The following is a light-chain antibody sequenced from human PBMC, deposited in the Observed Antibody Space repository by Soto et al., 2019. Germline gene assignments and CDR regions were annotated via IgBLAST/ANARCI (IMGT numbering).Light chain of an antibody. Sequence: QSVLTQPASVSGSPGQSITISCTGTSSDVGRYNYVSWYQQHPGKAPKLMIYEVSNRPSGVSNRFSGSKSGNTASLTISGLQPEDGADYYCNSYTSTSARVFGGGTKLTVL. J-gene: IGLJ3*02. CDR2: EVS. V-gene: IGLV2-14*01. CDR1: SSDVGRYNY. CDR3: NSYTSTSARV.